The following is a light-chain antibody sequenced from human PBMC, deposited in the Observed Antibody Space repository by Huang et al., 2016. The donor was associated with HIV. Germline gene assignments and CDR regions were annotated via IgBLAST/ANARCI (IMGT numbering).Light chain of an antibody. V-gene: IGKV1-39*01. CDR1: QSINSH. CDR2: AAS. J-gene: IGKJ3*01. CDR3: QQSFSSPIT. Sequence: DIQMTQSPSSLSASVGDRVRITCRASQSINSHLNWYQHKAGKAPKLLIYAASSLQSWVPSRFSGSGSGTDFTLTISSLQPEDFGTYYCQQSFSSPITFGPGTRVHIK.